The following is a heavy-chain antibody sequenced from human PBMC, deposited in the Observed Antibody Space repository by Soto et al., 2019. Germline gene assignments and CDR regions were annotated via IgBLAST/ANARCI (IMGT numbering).Heavy chain of an antibody. D-gene: IGHD5-18*01. CDR2: VSSTGSS. J-gene: IGHJ5*02. V-gene: IGHV4-4*07. Sequence: SETLSLTCTVSGGSISNYYWSWIRQSAEKRLEWIGRVSSTGSSYYNPSLKSRVTISVDTSKNQVSLNLTSVTAADTAVYYCARAQGYSYGLATPAAGFAPPGQGTLVTVSS. CDR3: ARAQGYSYGLATPAAGFAP. CDR1: GGSISNYY.